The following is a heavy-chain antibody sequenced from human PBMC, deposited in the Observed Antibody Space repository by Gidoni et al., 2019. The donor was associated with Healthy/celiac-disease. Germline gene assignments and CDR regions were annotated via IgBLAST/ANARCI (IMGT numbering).Heavy chain of an antibody. D-gene: IGHD3-3*01. V-gene: IGHV3-15*01. CDR1: GFTFSNAW. J-gene: IGHJ5*02. CDR3: TTDNYDFWSGTNWFDP. CDR2: IKSKTDGGTT. Sequence: EVQLVESGGGLVKPGGSLRLSCAASGFTFSNAWMSWVRQAPGKGLEWVGRIKSKTDGGTTDYAAPVKGRFTISRDDSKNTLYLQMNSLKTEDTAVYYCTTDNYDFWSGTNWFDPWGQGTLVTVSS.